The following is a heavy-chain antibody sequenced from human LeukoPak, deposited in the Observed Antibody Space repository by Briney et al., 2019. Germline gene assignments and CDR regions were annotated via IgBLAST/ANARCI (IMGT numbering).Heavy chain of an antibody. D-gene: IGHD6-19*01. J-gene: IGHJ4*02. CDR3: ARGGVYSSGWYVDY. V-gene: IGHV3-21*01. Sequence: GGSLRLSCAASGFTVSSNYMSWVRQAPGEGLEWVSSISSSSSYIYYADSVKGRFTISRDNAKNSLYLQMNSLTAEDTAEYYCARGGVYSSGWYVDYWGQGTLVTVSS. CDR2: ISSSSSYI. CDR1: GFTVSSNY.